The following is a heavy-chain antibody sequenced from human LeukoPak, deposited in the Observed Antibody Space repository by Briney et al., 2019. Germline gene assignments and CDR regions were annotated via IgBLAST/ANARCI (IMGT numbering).Heavy chain of an antibody. CDR3: ARCQVYSSSWYYVYDPVGFDY. J-gene: IGHJ4*02. CDR2: ISAYNGNT. V-gene: IGHV1-18*01. CDR1: GYTFTSYG. Sequence: ASVKVSCKASGYTFTSYGISWVRQAPGQGLEWMRWISAYNGNTNYAQKLQGRVTMTSDTSTSTAYMELRSLRSDDTAVYYCARCQVYSSSWYYVYDPVGFDYWGQGTLVTVSS. D-gene: IGHD6-13*01.